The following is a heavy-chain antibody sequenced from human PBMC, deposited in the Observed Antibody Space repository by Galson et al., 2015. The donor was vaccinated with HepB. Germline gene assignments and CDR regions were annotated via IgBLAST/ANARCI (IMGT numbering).Heavy chain of an antibody. CDR3: ARDRLYCSGGSCYYYYYGMDV. CDR2: ISYDGSNK. Sequence: SLRLSCAASGFTFSSYAMHWVRQAPGKGLEWVAVISYDGSNKYYADSVKGRFTISRDNSKNTLYLQMNSLRAEDTAVYYCARDRLYCSGGSCYYYYYGMDVWGQGTTVTVSS. V-gene: IGHV3-30*04. J-gene: IGHJ6*02. CDR1: GFTFSSYA. D-gene: IGHD2-15*01.